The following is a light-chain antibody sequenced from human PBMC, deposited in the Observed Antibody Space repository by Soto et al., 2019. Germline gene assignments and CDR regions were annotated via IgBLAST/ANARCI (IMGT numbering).Light chain of an antibody. CDR1: RDVGHY. CDR2: AVS. V-gene: IGKV1-17*01. J-gene: IGKJ1*01. Sequence: DIQMTQSPWSLSASVGDRVTITCRASRDVGHYLGWYQQKPGKAPKRLIYAVSNLQSGVPSRFSGNGSGTEFTLTINSLQPEDFAAYFCLQHYDYSWTFGQGTKVDIK. CDR3: LQHYDYSWT.